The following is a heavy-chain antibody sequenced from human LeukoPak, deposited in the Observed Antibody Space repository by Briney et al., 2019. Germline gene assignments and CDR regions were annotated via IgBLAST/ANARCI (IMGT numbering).Heavy chain of an antibody. V-gene: IGHV3-21*04. CDR3: ARVYYGSGSPRHFDY. CDR2: ISSSSSHI. Sequence: GGALRLSCAASGFTFSSYSINWVRQAPGKGGEGGSSISSSSSHIYYADSVKGRFTISRDNAKNSLYLQMNSLRAEDTAVYYCARVYYGSGSPRHFDYWGQGTLVTVSS. J-gene: IGHJ4*02. CDR1: GFTFSSYS. D-gene: IGHD3-10*01.